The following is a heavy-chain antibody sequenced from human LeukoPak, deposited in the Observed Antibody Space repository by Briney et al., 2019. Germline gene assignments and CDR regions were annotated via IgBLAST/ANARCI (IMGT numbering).Heavy chain of an antibody. J-gene: IGHJ3*02. D-gene: IGHD6-13*01. Sequence: PGGSLRLSCAASGFTFSSYSMNWVRQAPGKGLEWVSSISSSSSYIYYADSVKGRFTISRDNAKNSLYLQMNSLRAEDTAVYYCARDPEDSSSWRCAFDIWGQGTMVTVSS. CDR1: GFTFSSYS. CDR3: ARDPEDSSSWRCAFDI. CDR2: ISSSSSYI. V-gene: IGHV3-21*01.